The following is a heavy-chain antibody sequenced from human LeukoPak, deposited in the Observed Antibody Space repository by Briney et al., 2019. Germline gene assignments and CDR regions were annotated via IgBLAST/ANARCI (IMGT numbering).Heavy chain of an antibody. V-gene: IGHV4-59*11. CDR1: GGSISSHY. D-gene: IGHD3-22*01. J-gene: IGHJ4*02. CDR3: ARGGGVTYYDSTGYLWYFDY. CDR2: IYYSGST. Sequence: SQTLSLTCTVSGGSISSHYWSWIRQPPGKGLEWIGYIYYSGSTKFNPSLKSRVTISVDTSKNQFSLKLSSVTAADTAVYYCARGGGVTYYDSTGYLWYFDYWGQGTLVTVSS.